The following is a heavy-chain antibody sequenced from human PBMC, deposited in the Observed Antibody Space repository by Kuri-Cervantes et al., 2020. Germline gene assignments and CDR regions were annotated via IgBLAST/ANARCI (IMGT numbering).Heavy chain of an antibody. D-gene: IGHD5-12*01. J-gene: IGHJ4*02. Sequence: LSLTCAASGFTFSSYAMSWVRQAPGKGLEWVSAISGSGGSTYYADSVKGRFTISRDNSKNTLYLQMNSLRAEDTAVYYCAKGGLSGYDNFDYWGQGTLVTGSS. CDR3: AKGGLSGYDNFDY. V-gene: IGHV3-23*01. CDR1: GFTFSSYA. CDR2: ISGSGGST.